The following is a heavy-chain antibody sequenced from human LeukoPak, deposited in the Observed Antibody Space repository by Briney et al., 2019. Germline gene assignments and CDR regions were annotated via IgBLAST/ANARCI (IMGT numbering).Heavy chain of an antibody. CDR1: GGSISSYY. CDR3: ARVAVSAEFTIFGVVIHGDAFDI. Sequence: SETLSLTCTVSGGSISSYYWSWIRQPPGKGLEWIGYIYYSGSTNYNPSLKSRVTISVDTSKNQFSLKLSSVTAADTAVYYCARVAVSAEFTIFGVVIHGDAFDIWGQGTMVTVSS. CDR2: IYYSGST. J-gene: IGHJ3*02. V-gene: IGHV4-59*01. D-gene: IGHD3-3*01.